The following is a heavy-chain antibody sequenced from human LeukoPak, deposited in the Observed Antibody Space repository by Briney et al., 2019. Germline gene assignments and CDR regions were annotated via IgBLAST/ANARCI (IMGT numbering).Heavy chain of an antibody. J-gene: IGHJ5*02. D-gene: IGHD2-2*01. CDR2: IYHSGAT. V-gene: IGHV4-38-2*02. Sequence: SETLSLTCTVSGYSISSGYYWGWIRQPPGKGLEWIGSIYHSGATYYNPSLKSRVTISVDTSKNQFSLKLNSVTAADTAVYYCARTTEDCSSTSCYQYWFDPWGQGTLVTVSS. CDR1: GYSISSGYY. CDR3: ARTTEDCSSTSCYQYWFDP.